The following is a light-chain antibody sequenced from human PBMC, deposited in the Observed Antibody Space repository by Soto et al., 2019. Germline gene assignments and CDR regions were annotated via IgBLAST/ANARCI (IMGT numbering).Light chain of an antibody. Sequence: QSVLTQPASVSGSPGQSITISCTGTSSDIGRYNLVSWYQQHPGKAPKLMIYEVSKRPSGVSNRFSGSKSGNTASLTISGLQADDEADYYCCSYAGSSTVFGGGTKLTVL. CDR3: CSYAGSSTV. CDR1: SSDIGRYNL. J-gene: IGLJ3*02. V-gene: IGLV2-23*02. CDR2: EVS.